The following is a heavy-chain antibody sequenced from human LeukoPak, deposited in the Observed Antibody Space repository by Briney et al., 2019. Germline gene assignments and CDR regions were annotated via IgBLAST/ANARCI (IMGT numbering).Heavy chain of an antibody. Sequence: SETLSLTCTVSGGSISSYYWSWIRQPAGKGLEWIGRIYTSGSTNYNPSIKSRVTMSVDTSKNQFSLKLSSVTAADTAVYYCVRGLDFWSGSPDAYFDYWGQGTLVTVSS. V-gene: IGHV4-4*07. J-gene: IGHJ4*02. CDR3: VRGLDFWSGSPDAYFDY. CDR2: IYTSGST. CDR1: GGSISSYY. D-gene: IGHD3-3*01.